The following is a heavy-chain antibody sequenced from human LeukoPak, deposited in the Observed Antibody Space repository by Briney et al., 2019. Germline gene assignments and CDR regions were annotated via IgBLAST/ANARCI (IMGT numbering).Heavy chain of an antibody. CDR1: GGSISSYY. D-gene: IGHD3-16*02. J-gene: IGHJ4*02. Sequence: PSETLSLTXTVSGGSISSYYWSWIRQPPGKGLEWMGYIYYSGSTNYNPSLKSRVTISVDTSKNQFSLKLSSVTAADTAVYYCARVVYDYVWGSYRYPLYFDYWGQGTLVTVSS. CDR3: ARVVYDYVWGSYRYPLYFDY. V-gene: IGHV4-59*01. CDR2: IYYSGST.